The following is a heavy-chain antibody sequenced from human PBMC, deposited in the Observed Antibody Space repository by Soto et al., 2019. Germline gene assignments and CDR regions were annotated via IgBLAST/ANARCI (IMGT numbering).Heavy chain of an antibody. CDR1: GFTFSSYG. D-gene: IGHD1-1*01. CDR3: ARDIPLRRPYTGY. V-gene: IGHV3-33*01. J-gene: IGHJ4*02. Sequence: GGSLRLSCAASGFTFSSYGMHWVRQAPGKGLEWVAVIWYDGSNKYYADSVKGRFTISRDNSRNTLYLQMNSLRAEDTAVYYCARDIPLRRPYTGYWGQGTLVSVSS. CDR2: IWYDGSNK.